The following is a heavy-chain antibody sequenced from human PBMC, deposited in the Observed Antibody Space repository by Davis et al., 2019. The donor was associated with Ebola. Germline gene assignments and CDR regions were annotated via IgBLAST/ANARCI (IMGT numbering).Heavy chain of an antibody. CDR3: ARITIFGVAPDAFDI. J-gene: IGHJ3*02. CDR1: GGSVSSGSYY. D-gene: IGHD3-3*01. CDR2: IYYSGST. Sequence: PSETLSLTCTVSGGSVSSGSYYWSWIRQPPGKGLEWIGYIYYSGSTNYNPSLKSRVTISVDTSKNQFSLKLSSVTAADTAVYYCARITIFGVAPDAFDIWGQGTMVTVSS. V-gene: IGHV4-61*01.